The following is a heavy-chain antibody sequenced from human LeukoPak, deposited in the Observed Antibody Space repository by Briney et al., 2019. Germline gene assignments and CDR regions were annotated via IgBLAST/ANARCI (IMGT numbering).Heavy chain of an antibody. CDR2: ISGSGYYT. CDR1: GSGFNFGNFA. Sequence: PGGSLRLFCEASGSGFNFGNFAMSWVRQAPGKGLELVSGISGSGYYTYYADSVKGRFTISRDNSKNTLYIQMNSLRAEDTAVYYCAKDGSWGDYYFYFYMDVWGKGTTVTVSS. J-gene: IGHJ6*03. V-gene: IGHV3-23*01. D-gene: IGHD3-16*01. CDR3: AKDGSWGDYYFYFYMDV.